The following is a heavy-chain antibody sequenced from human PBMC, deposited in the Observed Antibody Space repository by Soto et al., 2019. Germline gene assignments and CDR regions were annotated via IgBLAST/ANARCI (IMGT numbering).Heavy chain of an antibody. CDR2: MKRDGSEK. CDR3: ARIPGDWGLFDY. V-gene: IGHV3-7*01. J-gene: IGHJ4*02. Sequence: GGSLRLSCVASGFTFSSYWMSWVRQAPGKGLEWVANMKRDGSEKYYVDSVKGRFSISRDNGKDSVYLQMNSLRAEDTAVYYCARIPGDWGLFDYWGKGALVTVS. D-gene: IGHD7-27*01. CDR1: GFTFSSYW.